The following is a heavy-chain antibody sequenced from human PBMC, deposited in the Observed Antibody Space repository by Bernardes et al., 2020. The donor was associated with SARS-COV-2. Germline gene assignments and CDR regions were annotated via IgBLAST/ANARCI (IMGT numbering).Heavy chain of an antibody. Sequence: GSLRLSCAASGFTFSSYGMHWVRQAPGKGLEWVAVTWNDGNNKYYADSVKGRFTISKDNSKRTLDLQMNSLRAEDTAVYYCARLGSGWSHDYWGQGTLVTVSS. D-gene: IGHD6-19*01. CDR1: GFTFSSYG. CDR2: TWNDGNNK. J-gene: IGHJ4*02. V-gene: IGHV3-33*01. CDR3: ARLGSGWSHDY.